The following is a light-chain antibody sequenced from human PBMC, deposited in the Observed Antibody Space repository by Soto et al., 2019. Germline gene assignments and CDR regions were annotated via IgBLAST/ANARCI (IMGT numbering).Light chain of an antibody. CDR2: DVS. V-gene: IGLV2-14*03. CDR1: SSDVGGYNS. J-gene: IGLJ1*01. CDR3: SSYSTGGSYV. Sequence: QSVLNQPASGSGSPGQSIAISCTGTSSDVGGYNSASWYQQHPGKAPKLLIYDVSNRPSGVSNRFSGSKSGNTASPTISGLQAEDEADYYCSSYSTGGSYVFGTGTKVTVL.